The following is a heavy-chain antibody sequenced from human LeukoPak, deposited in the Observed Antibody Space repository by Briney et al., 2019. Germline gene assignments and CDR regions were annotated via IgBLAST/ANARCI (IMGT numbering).Heavy chain of an antibody. J-gene: IGHJ4*02. V-gene: IGHV3-43*02. Sequence: GGSLRLSCVASGLNFDDSAMHWVRQAPGEGLEWVSLISADGGSTFSADSVKGRFSISRDNSKNSLYLQMNSLRSEDAAMYYCAKGSGKFDYRGQGSLGAVS. CDR1: GLNFDDSA. CDR3: AKGSGKFDY. CDR2: ISADGGST.